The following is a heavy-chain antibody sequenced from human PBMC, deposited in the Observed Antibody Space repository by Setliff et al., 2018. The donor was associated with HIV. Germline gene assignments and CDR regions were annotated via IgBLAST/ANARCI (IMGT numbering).Heavy chain of an antibody. CDR2: IYYSGST. CDR3: ARDPFGVRDGYNYDWYFDL. D-gene: IGHD5-12*01. Sequence: SETLSLTCTVSGGSISSGGYYWSWIRQHPGKGLEWIGYIYYSGSTYYNPSLKSRVTISVDPSKNQFSLKLSCVTAADTAVYYCARDPFGVRDGYNYDWYFDLWGRGTLVTVSS. CDR1: GGSISSGGYY. V-gene: IGHV4-31*03. J-gene: IGHJ2*01.